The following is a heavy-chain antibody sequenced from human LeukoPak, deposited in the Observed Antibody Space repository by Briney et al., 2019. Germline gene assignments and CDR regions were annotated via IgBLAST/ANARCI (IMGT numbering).Heavy chain of an antibody. D-gene: IGHD4-23*01. CDR3: ARGNYTVVTPMGYYFDY. Sequence: SVKVFCKASGGTFSSYAISWVRQAPGQGLEWMGGIIPIFGTANYAQKFQGRVTITTDESTSTAYMELSSLRSEDTAVYYCARGNYTVVTPMGYYFDYWGQGTLVTVSS. J-gene: IGHJ4*02. CDR1: GGTFSSYA. V-gene: IGHV1-69*05. CDR2: IIPIFGTA.